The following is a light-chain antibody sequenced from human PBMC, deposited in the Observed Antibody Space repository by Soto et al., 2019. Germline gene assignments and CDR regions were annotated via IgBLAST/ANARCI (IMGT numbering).Light chain of an antibody. J-gene: IGKJ3*01. CDR3: QQRSNWPPIT. CDR1: QSVTSTY. Sequence: EIVLTQSPDTLSLSPVEIATLSCRASQSVTSTYLAWYQQRPGQSPRLLIYAAYSRATGIPARFSGSGSGTDFTLTISSLEPEDFAVYYCQQRSNWPPITFGPGTKVDIK. V-gene: IGKV3D-20*02. CDR2: AAY.